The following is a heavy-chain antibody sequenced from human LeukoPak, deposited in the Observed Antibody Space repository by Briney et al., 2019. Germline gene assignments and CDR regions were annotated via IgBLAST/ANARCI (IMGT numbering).Heavy chain of an antibody. J-gene: IGHJ5*02. CDR1: GGSISSYY. D-gene: IGHD4-23*01. CDR3: ARQDYGGWFDP. V-gene: IGHV4-59*08. Sequence: PSETLSLTCTVSGGSISSYYWSWIRQPPGKGLEWIGYIYYSGSTNYNPSLKSRVTISVDTSKNQFSLKLSSVTAVDTAVYYCARQDYGGWFDPWGQGTLVTVSS. CDR2: IYYSGST.